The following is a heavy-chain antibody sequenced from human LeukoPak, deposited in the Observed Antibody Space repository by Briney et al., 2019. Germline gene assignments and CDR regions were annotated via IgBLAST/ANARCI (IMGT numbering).Heavy chain of an antibody. D-gene: IGHD2/OR15-2a*01. Sequence: PGGPLRLSCAASGFTVSDNYMTWVRQAPGKGLEWVSIIYGGSTYYADSVKGRFTISRDNSKNTAYLQMNSLRAEDTAVYYCARDFEGVHRTTNSYTYYYYMDVWGKGTTVIVSS. CDR3: ARDFEGVHRTTNSYTYYYYMDV. V-gene: IGHV3-53*01. CDR1: GFTVSDNY. J-gene: IGHJ6*03. CDR2: IYGGST.